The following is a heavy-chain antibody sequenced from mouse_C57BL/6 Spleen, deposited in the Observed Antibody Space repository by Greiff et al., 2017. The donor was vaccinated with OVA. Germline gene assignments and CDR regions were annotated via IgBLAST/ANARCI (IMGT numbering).Heavy chain of an antibody. CDR3: ARSENDGYYVSYFDY. J-gene: IGHJ2*01. CDR1: GYTFTSYW. Sequence: QVQLQQPGAELVRPGTSVKLSCKASGYTFTSYWMHWVKQRPGQGLEWIGVIDPSDSYTNYNQKFKGKATLTVDTSSSTAYMQLSSLTSEDSAVYYCARSENDGYYVSYFDYWGQGTTLTVSS. CDR2: IDPSDSYT. D-gene: IGHD2-3*01. V-gene: IGHV1-59*01.